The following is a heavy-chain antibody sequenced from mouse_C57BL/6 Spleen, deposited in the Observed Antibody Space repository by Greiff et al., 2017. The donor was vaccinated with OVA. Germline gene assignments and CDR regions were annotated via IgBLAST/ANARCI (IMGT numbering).Heavy chain of an antibody. J-gene: IGHJ4*01. CDR3: ARGYITMDY. Sequence: DVKLVESGGGLVKPGGSLKLSCAASGFTFSDYGMHWVRQAPEKGLEWVAYIRSGSSTIYYADTVKGRFTISRDNAKNTLFLQMTSLRSEDTAMYYCARGYITMDYWGQGTSVTVSS. D-gene: IGHD1-1*01. CDR1: GFTFSDYG. V-gene: IGHV5-17*01. CDR2: IRSGSSTI.